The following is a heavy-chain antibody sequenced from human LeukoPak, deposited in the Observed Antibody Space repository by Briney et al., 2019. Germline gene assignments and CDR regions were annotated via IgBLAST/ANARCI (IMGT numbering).Heavy chain of an antibody. V-gene: IGHV3-23*01. Sequence: GGSLRLSCAASGFTFSSYAMSWVRQAPGKGLEWVSAISGSGGSTYYADSVKGRFTISRDNSKNTLYLQMNSLRAEDTAVYHCAKDRGPGRDGYNYWGQGTLVTVSS. J-gene: IGHJ4*02. CDR2: ISGSGGST. D-gene: IGHD5-24*01. CDR3: AKDRGPGRDGYNY. CDR1: GFTFSSYA.